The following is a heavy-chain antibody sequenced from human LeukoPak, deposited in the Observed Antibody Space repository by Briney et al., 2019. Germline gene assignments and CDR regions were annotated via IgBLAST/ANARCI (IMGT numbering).Heavy chain of an antibody. J-gene: IGHJ4*02. CDR2: IYYSGST. Sequence: PSEILSLTCTVSGGSISSYYWSWIRQPPGKGLEWIGYIYYSGSTNYNPSLKSRVTISVDTSKNQFSLKLSSVTAADTAVYYCAREVGATNFDYWGQGTLVTVSS. CDR3: AREVGATNFDY. V-gene: IGHV4-59*01. CDR1: GGSISSYY. D-gene: IGHD1-26*01.